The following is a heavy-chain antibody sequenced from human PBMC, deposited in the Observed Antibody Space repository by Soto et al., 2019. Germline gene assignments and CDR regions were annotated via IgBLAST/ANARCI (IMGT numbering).Heavy chain of an antibody. Sequence: PGGSLRLSCEASGFTFSGYWMSWVRQAPGRGLEWVADIKHDGSVQYSVDSVKGRFTISRDNAKKLLYLQMNGLRPEDTALYYCARAPYNNGWPRFDLWGQGTLVTVSS. J-gene: IGHJ4*02. CDR3: ARAPYNNGWPRFDL. CDR2: IKHDGSVQ. D-gene: IGHD6-19*01. CDR1: GFTFSGYW. V-gene: IGHV3-7*03.